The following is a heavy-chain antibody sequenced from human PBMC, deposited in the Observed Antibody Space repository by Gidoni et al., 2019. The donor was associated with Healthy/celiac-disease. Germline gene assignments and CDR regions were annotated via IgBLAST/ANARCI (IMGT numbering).Heavy chain of an antibody. J-gene: IGHJ6*03. CDR2: IYYSGST. Sequence: QVQLQESGPGLVKPSETLSLTCTVSGGSIISYYWSWIRPPPGKGLEWIGYIYYSGSTNYNPSLKSRVTISVDTSKNQFSLKLSSVTAADTAVYYCARDLTAGRNYYYYMDVWGKGTTVTVSS. V-gene: IGHV4-59*01. CDR1: GGSIISYY. D-gene: IGHD7-27*01. CDR3: ARDLTAGRNYYYYMDV.